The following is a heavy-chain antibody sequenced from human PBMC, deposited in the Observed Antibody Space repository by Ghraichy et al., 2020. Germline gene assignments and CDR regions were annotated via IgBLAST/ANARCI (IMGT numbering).Heavy chain of an antibody. CDR2: IYYSGST. V-gene: IGHV4-39*01. D-gene: IGHD3-22*01. CDR3: ARRPGVVVISPFDY. Sequence: ESLNISCTVSGGSISSSSYYWGWIRQPPGKGLEWIGSIYYSGSTYYNPSLKSRVTISVDTSKNQFSLKLSSVTAADTAVYYCARRPGVVVISPFDYWGQGTLVTVSS. CDR1: GGSISSSSYY. J-gene: IGHJ4*02.